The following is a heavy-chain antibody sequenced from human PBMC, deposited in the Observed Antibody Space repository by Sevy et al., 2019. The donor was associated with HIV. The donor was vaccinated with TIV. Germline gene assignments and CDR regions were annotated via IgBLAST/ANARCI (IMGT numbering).Heavy chain of an antibody. D-gene: IGHD5-12*01. V-gene: IGHV4-39*01. J-gene: IGHJ4*02. CDR2: IYYSGST. CDR3: AGSEYSGYDWPLLV. CDR1: GGSISSSSYY. Sequence: SQTLSLTCTVSGGSISSSSYYWGWIRQPPGKGLEWIGSIYYSGSTYYNPSLKSRVSISVDTSKNQFSLKLSSVTAADTDVYYCAGSEYSGYDWPLLVWGQGTLVTVSS.